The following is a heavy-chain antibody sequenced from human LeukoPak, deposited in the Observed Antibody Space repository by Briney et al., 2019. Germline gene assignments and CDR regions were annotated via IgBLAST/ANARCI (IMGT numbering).Heavy chain of an antibody. CDR1: GGSISSGDYY. V-gene: IGHV4-30-4*01. CDR3: ARGRRDGYNPAGWFDP. Sequence: SETLSLTCTVSGGSISSGDYYWSWIRQPPGKGLEWIGYIYYSGSTYYNPSLKSRVTISVDTSKNQSSLKLSSVTAADTAVYYCARGRRDGYNPAGWFDPWGQGTLVTVSS. J-gene: IGHJ5*02. CDR2: IYYSGST. D-gene: IGHD5-24*01.